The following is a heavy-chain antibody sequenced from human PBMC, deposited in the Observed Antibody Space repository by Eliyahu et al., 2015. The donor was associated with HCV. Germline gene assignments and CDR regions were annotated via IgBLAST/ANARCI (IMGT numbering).Heavy chain of an antibody. Sequence: QVQVVESGGGVVQPGRSLRLSCAASGFTFXXYGIHWVXQAPGKGLEWVAVIWYDGSNKYYADSVKGRFTISRDNSKKSVYLQMKSLRAEDTAVYYCARGGNYDYVWGTYRTWDVFDFWGQGTMVTVSS. CDR1: GFTFXXYG. D-gene: IGHD3-16*02. V-gene: IGHV3-33*01. J-gene: IGHJ3*01. CDR3: ARGGNYDYVWGTYRTWDVFDF. CDR2: IWYDGSNK.